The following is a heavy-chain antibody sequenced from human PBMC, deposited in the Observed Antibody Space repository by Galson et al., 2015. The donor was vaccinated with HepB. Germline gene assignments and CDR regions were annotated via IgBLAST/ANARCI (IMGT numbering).Heavy chain of an antibody. D-gene: IGHD3-10*01. Sequence: SLRLSCAASGFTFSSYWMHWVRQAPGTGPVWVSRNSSDGSRISYAASVKGRFTTSRDNAKNTLYLQMNSLRAEDTAVYYCARLIHFPGIGVDYWGQGTLVTVSS. CDR1: GFTFSSYW. CDR3: ARLIHFPGIGVDY. J-gene: IGHJ4*02. CDR2: NSSDGSRI. V-gene: IGHV3-74*01.